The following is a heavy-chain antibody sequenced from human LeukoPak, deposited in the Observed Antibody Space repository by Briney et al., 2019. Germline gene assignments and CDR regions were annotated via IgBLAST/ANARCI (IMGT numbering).Heavy chain of an antibody. J-gene: IGHJ6*02. CDR1: GFTFDDRA. V-gene: IGHV3-43D*03. CDR3: AKGRRRGAVTGKYSYYYYGMDV. D-gene: IGHD6-19*01. Sequence: GGSLRLSCAASGFTFDDRAMHWVRQAPGKGLEWVSLIIWDGSETYYADSVKGRFTVSRDNSKNSLYLQMNSLRTEDTALYYCAKGRRRGAVTGKYSYYYYGMDVWGQGTTVTVSS. CDR2: IIWDGSET.